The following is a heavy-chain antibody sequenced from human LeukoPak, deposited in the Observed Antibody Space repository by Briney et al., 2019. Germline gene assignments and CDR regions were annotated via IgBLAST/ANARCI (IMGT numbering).Heavy chain of an antibody. J-gene: IGHJ4*01. CDR2: INPNSCGR. Sequence: ASVKVSCKASGYTFSVYNIHWVRQAPGQRLEWMGWINPNSCGRKYAQQFQGRVSMTRDTSISAVYMDLSGLSADDADGSFCVWGFGELGGFDFWGHGTLLTVSS. CDR3: VWGFGELGGFDF. D-gene: IGHD3-10*01. CDR1: GYTFSVYN. V-gene: IGHV1-2*02.